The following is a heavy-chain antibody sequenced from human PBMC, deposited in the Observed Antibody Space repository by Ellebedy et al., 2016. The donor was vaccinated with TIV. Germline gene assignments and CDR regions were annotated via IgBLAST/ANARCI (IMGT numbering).Heavy chain of an antibody. CDR2: INPNSGGT. D-gene: IGHD2-15*01. CDR3: ARGPPTGSGNLQFDY. Sequence: AASVKVSCKASGYTFTSYYMHWVRQAPGQGLEWMGWINPNSGGTNFAQQFQGRVNMTKDTSIGTAYMELSRLRSDDTAVYYCARGPPTGSGNLQFDYWGQGTLVTVSP. CDR1: GYTFTSYY. J-gene: IGHJ4*02. V-gene: IGHV1-2*02.